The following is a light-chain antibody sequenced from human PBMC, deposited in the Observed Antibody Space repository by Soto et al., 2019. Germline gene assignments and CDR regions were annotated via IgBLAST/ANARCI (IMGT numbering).Light chain of an antibody. Sequence: QSVLTQPPSVSGAPGQKVTISCTGSSSNIGAGCDVHWYQQLPGTAPKLLIYSNNNRPSGVPDRFSGSKSGSSASLAITGLQAEDETHYYCQSYDTALGGLVFGGGTKLTVL. V-gene: IGLV1-40*01. CDR2: SNN. CDR3: QSYDTALGGLV. J-gene: IGLJ2*01. CDR1: SSNIGAGCD.